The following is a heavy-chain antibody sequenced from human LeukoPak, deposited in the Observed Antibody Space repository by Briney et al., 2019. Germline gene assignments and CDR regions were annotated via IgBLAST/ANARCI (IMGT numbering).Heavy chain of an antibody. D-gene: IGHD2-2*01. CDR3: ARGSTSCYRLWRECYFDY. V-gene: IGHV1-2*02. J-gene: IGHJ4*02. CDR2: INPISGVT. CDR1: GYTFTGYY. Sequence: ASVKVSCKASGYTFTGYYMHWVRQAPGQGLEWMGWINPISGVTNSAQKLQGRVTMTRDTSISTAYMSLSRLRSDDTAVYYGARGSTSCYRLWRECYFDYWGQGTLVTVSS.